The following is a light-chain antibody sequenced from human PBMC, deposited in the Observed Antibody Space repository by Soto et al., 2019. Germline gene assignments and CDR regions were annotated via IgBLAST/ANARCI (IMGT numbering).Light chain of an antibody. J-gene: IGLJ2*01. CDR3: SSYTSSSTPVV. Sequence: QSALTQPASVSGSPGQSITISCTGTSSDVGGYNYVSWYQQHPGKAPKLMIYEVSNRPSGVSNRFSGSKSGNTASLTISGLPAEDEADYYCSSYTSSSTPVVFGGGTKLTL. CDR1: SSDVGGYNY. CDR2: EVS. V-gene: IGLV2-14*01.